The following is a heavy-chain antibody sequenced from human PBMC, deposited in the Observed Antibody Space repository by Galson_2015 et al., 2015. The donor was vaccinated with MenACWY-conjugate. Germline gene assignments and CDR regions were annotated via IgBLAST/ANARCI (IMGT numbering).Heavy chain of an antibody. J-gene: IGHJ6*02. CDR3: ARSGGMDV. Sequence: SLRLSCAASGFTFRNSTMNWARQAPGKGLEWVAPIDSSSSYIYYADSVKGRSTISRDNAKNSLILQMNSLRVEDTAVYFCARSGGMDVWGQGTTVTVSS. V-gene: IGHV3-21*04. CDR1: GFTFRNST. CDR2: IDSSSSYI.